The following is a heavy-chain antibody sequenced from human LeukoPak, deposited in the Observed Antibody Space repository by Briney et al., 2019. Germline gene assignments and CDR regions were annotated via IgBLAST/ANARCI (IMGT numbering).Heavy chain of an antibody. CDR2: IYTSGGT. CDR3: GRDHPTTVTRYNWFDP. Sequence: SETLSLTCTVSGGSISSYYWSWIRQPAGKGLEWIGSIYTSGGTNYNPSLKSRVTMSVDTSKNQFSLKLSSVTAADTAVYYRGRDHPTTVTRYNWFDPWGQGTLVTVSS. V-gene: IGHV4-4*07. CDR1: GGSISSYY. J-gene: IGHJ5*02. D-gene: IGHD4-17*01.